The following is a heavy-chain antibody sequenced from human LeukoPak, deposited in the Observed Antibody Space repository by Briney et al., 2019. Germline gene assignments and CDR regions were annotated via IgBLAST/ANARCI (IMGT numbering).Heavy chain of an antibody. CDR2: INHSGST. CDR3: ARQWLVSPLFDY. D-gene: IGHD6-19*01. J-gene: IGHJ4*02. Sequence: PSETLSLTCAVYGGSFSGYYWSWIRQSPGKGLEWIGEINHSGSTNYNPSLRSRVTVSVHTSKNQLSLKLSSVTAADTAVYYCARQWLVSPLFDYWGQGTLVTVSS. V-gene: IGHV4-34*01. CDR1: GGSFSGYY.